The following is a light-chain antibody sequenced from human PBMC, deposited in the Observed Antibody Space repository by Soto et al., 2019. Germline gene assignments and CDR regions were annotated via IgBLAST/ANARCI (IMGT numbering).Light chain of an antibody. CDR2: GAS. CDR1: QSVTNY. V-gene: IGKV3-20*01. Sequence: ENVFKQSPGTLSLSPGERATLSCRASQSVTNYLAWYQQKPGQAPRLLIYGASNRATGIPDRFSGSGSGTDFTLTISRLEPEDFAVYYCQQYGSSPWTFGQGTKVDIK. J-gene: IGKJ1*01. CDR3: QQYGSSPWT.